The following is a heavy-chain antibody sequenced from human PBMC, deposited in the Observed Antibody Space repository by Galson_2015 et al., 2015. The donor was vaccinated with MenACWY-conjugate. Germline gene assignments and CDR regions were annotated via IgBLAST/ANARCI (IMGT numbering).Heavy chain of an antibody. V-gene: IGHV3-48*03. J-gene: IGHJ1*01. D-gene: IGHD3-22*01. Sequence: SLRLSCAASGFTFSSYEMNWVRQAPGKGLEWVSYISSSGNTIYYADSVKGRFTISRDNAKNSLYLQMNSLRAEDTAVYYCARGVYDSSGYYFPWGQGTRVTVSS. CDR1: GFTFSSYE. CDR2: ISSSGNTI. CDR3: ARGVYDSSGYYFP.